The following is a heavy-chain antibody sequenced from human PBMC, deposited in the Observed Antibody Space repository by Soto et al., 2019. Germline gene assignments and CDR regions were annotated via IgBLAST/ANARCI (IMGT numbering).Heavy chain of an antibody. J-gene: IGHJ3*02. Sequence: PGGSLRLSCAASGFTVSSNYMSWVRQAPGKGLEWVSVIYSGGSTYYADSVKGRFTISRDNSKNTLYLQMNSLRAEDTAVYYCARDRYSSSKGDAFDIWGQGTMGTVPS. CDR1: GFTVSSNY. D-gene: IGHD6-6*01. CDR3: ARDRYSSSKGDAFDI. V-gene: IGHV3-53*01. CDR2: IYSGGST.